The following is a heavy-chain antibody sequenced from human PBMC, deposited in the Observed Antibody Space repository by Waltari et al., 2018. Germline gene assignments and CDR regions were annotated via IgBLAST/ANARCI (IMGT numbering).Heavy chain of an antibody. CDR2: ISGSGNDT. J-gene: IGHJ4*02. V-gene: IGHV3-23*01. Sequence: DVQLLESGGGVVQRGGSLRVACNTSGIPFSPYAMAWVRQGLGQGLEWVSTISGSGNDTYYADSVKGRFTISRDNSKNTVFLQMNMLRVEDTANYYCAKALGIMGFDCWGQGTLVAVAS. CDR3: AKALGIMGFDC. D-gene: IGHD3-16*01. CDR1: GIPFSPYA.